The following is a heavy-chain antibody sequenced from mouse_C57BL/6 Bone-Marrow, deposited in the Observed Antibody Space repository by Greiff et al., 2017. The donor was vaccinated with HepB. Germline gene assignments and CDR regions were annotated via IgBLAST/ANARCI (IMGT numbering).Heavy chain of an antibody. D-gene: IGHD1-1*02. CDR2: INYDGSST. CDR3: ARGGKGGYFDV. CDR1: GFTFSDYY. Sequence: EVQLVESEGGLVQPGSSMKLSCTASGFTFSDYYMAWVRQVPEKGLEWVANINYDGSSTYYLDSLKSRFIISRDNAKNILYLQMSSLKSEDTATYYCARGGKGGYFDVWGTGTTVTVSS. J-gene: IGHJ1*03. V-gene: IGHV5-16*01.